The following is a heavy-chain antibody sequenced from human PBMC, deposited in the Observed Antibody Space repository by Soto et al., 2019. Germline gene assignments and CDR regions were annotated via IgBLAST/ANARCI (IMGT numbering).Heavy chain of an antibody. CDR2: IKQDGTEK. CDR3: AKARFWSGYDPTGGGMDV. D-gene: IGHD3-3*01. V-gene: IGHV3-7*03. CDR1: GFTLTSHW. J-gene: IGHJ6*02. Sequence: GGSLRLSCAASGFTLTSHWMSWVRQAPGKGLEWVATIKQDGTEKYYADSVKGRLTISRDNSKNTLYLQMNSLRAEDTAVYYCAKARFWSGYDPTGGGMDVWGQGTTVTVSS.